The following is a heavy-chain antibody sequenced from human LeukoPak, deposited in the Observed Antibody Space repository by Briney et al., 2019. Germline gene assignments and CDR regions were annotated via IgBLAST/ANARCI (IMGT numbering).Heavy chain of an antibody. J-gene: IGHJ5*02. CDR1: GGSISSYY. V-gene: IGHV4-59*01. D-gene: IGHD6-6*01. Sequence: PSETLSLTCTVSGGSISSYYWSWIRQPPGKGLEWIGYIYYSGSTNYNPSLKSRVTISVDTSKNQFSLKLSSVTAADTVVYYCARDPSSSPRINWFDPWGQGTLVTVSS. CDR2: IYYSGST. CDR3: ARDPSSSPRINWFDP.